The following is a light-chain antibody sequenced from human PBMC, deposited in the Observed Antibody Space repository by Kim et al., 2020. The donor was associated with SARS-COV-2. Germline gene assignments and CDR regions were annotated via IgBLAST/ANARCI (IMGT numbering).Light chain of an antibody. CDR3: QQYSSSPLT. J-gene: IGKJ3*01. V-gene: IGKV3-20*01. CDR1: QSVNSSY. Sequence: SPGERGTLSCRASQSVNSSYLAWYQKKPGEAPKLLIYGASSRATGIPERISGSGAGTDFTLTISRLEPEDVADYYCQQYSSSPLTFGPGTKVDIK. CDR2: GAS.